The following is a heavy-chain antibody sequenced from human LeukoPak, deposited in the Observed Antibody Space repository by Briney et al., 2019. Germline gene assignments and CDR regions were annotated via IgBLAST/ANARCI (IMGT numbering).Heavy chain of an antibody. Sequence: SETLSLTCTVSGGSISSSSYYWGWIRQPPGKGLEWIGSIYYSGSTYYNPSLKSRVTISVDTSKNQFSLKLSSVTAADTAVYYCARGYSYGSVNSGAFDIWGQGTMVTVSS. D-gene: IGHD5-18*01. V-gene: IGHV4-39*07. CDR1: GGSISSSSYY. CDR2: IYYSGST. CDR3: ARGYSYGSVNSGAFDI. J-gene: IGHJ3*02.